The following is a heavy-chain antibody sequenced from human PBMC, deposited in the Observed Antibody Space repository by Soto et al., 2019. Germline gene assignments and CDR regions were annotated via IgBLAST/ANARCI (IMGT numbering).Heavy chain of an antibody. Sequence: QVQLQESGPGLVKPSETLSLTCTVSGGSVSSGSYYWSWIRQPPGKGLEWIGYNYYSGSTNYNPSLTSRGTISVDTCKNQDSLKLSSVTAADTAVYYCARTRDGPGSPYYYYGMDVWGQGTTVTVSS. CDR1: GGSVSSGSYY. V-gene: IGHV4-61*01. CDR2: NYYSGST. CDR3: ARTRDGPGSPYYYYGMDV. J-gene: IGHJ6*02. D-gene: IGHD3-10*01.